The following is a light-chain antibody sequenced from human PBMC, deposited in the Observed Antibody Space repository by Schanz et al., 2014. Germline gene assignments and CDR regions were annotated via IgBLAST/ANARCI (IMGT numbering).Light chain of an antibody. V-gene: IGLV1-47*02. J-gene: IGLJ3*02. CDR1: SSNIGSNY. CDR3: SAWDDSMKRV. CDR2: FND. Sequence: QSVLTQPPSASGTPGQRVTISCSGSSSNIGSNYVYWYQQLPGTAPKLLISFNDQRPSGVPDRFSASKSGTSASLAISGLQSEDEADYYCSAWDDSMKRVFGGGTKLTVL.